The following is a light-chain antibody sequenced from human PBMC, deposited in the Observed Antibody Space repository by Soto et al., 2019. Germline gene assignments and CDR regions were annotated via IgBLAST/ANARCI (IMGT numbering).Light chain of an antibody. CDR1: QSVNSNY. Sequence: EIVLTQSPGTLSLSPGERATLSCRASQSVNSNYLGWYQKKPGQAPRLLIYGASFRATGIPDRFSGSGSGTDFILTISRLEPEDFAVYYCQQYGTTPRTFGQGTKVEMK. CDR2: GAS. CDR3: QQYGTTPRT. V-gene: IGKV3-20*01. J-gene: IGKJ1*01.